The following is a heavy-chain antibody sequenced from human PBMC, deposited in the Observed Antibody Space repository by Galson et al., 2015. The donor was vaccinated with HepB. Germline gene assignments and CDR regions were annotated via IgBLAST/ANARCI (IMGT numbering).Heavy chain of an antibody. CDR2: ISAYNGDT. V-gene: IGHV1-18*04. J-gene: IGHJ5*02. CDR3: ARDRRTTVTTNWFDP. CDR1: GYTFTSYG. D-gene: IGHD4-17*01. Sequence: SVKVSCKGSGYTFTSYGINWVRQAPGQGLEWMGWISAYNGDTNYAQKFQGRVTMTTDTSTNTAYMDLRSLRSDDTAVYYCARDRRTTVTTNWFDPWGQGIVVTVSS.